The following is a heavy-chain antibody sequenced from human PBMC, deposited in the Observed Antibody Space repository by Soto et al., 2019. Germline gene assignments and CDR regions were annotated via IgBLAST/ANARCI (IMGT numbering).Heavy chain of an antibody. CDR1: GYTLTELS. J-gene: IGHJ3*02. Sequence: ASVKVSCKVSGYTLTELSMHWVRQAPGKGLEWMGGFDPEDGETIYAQKFQGRVTMTEDTSTDTAYMELSSLRSEDTAVYYCATDRFIAVAPRTYDAFDIWGQGTMVTGSS. D-gene: IGHD6-19*01. CDR3: ATDRFIAVAPRTYDAFDI. CDR2: FDPEDGET. V-gene: IGHV1-24*01.